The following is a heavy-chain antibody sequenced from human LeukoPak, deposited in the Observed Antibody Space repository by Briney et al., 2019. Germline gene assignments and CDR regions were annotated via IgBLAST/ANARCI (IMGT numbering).Heavy chain of an antibody. Sequence: GGSLRLSCAASGFTFSSYAMHWVRQAPGKGLEWVAVISYDGSNKYYADSVKGRFTISRDNSKNTLYLQMNSLRAEDTAVYFCARGTRIAAAGTGWGDYYFDYWGQGTLVTVSS. V-gene: IGHV3-30-3*01. J-gene: IGHJ4*02. CDR2: ISYDGSNK. CDR1: GFTFSSYA. CDR3: ARGTRIAAAGTGWGDYYFDY. D-gene: IGHD6-13*01.